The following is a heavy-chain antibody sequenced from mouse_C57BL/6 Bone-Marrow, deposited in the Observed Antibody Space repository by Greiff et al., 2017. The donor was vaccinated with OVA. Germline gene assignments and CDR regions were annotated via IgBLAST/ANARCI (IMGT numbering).Heavy chain of an antibody. J-gene: IGHJ3*01. CDR1: EYEFPSHD. D-gene: IGHD2-4*01. CDR2: INSDGGST. V-gene: IGHV5-2*01. CDR3: ARQGIYYDYDWFAY. Sequence: EVKLMESGGGLVQPGESLKLSCESNEYEFPSHDMSWVRKTPEKRLELVAAINSDGGSTYYPDTMERRFIISRDNTKKTLYLQMSSLRSEDTALYYCARQGIYYDYDWFAYWGQGTLVTVSA.